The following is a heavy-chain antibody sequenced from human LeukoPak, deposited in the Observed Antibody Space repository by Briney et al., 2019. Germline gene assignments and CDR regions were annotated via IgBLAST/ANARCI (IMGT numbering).Heavy chain of an antibody. CDR2: INPNSGGT. CDR1: GYTFTGYY. D-gene: IGHD5-18*01. CDR3: AREYSYGQNLDY. Sequence: APVKVSCKASGYTFTGYYMHWVRQAPGQGLEWMGWINPNSGGTNYAQKFQGRVTMTRDTSISTAYMELSRLRSDDTAVYYCAREYSYGQNLDYWGQGTLVTVSS. J-gene: IGHJ4*02. V-gene: IGHV1-2*02.